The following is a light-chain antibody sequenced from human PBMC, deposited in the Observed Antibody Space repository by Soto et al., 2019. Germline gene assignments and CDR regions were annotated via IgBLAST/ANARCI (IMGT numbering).Light chain of an antibody. J-gene: IGKJ1*01. CDR1: QSVYNNY. CDR3: QQYGSSPQT. CDR2: GAS. Sequence: ENVLTQSPGSLSLSPGERATLSCRASQSVYNNYLAWYQQKLGQAPRLLIYGASSRATGIPDRFSGSGSGTDFTLTISRLEAEDFAVYYCQQYGSSPQTFGQGTKVE. V-gene: IGKV3-20*01.